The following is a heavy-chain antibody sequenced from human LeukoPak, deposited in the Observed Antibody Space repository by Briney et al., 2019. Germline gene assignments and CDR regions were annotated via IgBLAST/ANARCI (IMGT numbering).Heavy chain of an antibody. J-gene: IGHJ4*02. CDR3: ARDLEQWLAIDY. V-gene: IGHV1-3*01. Sequence: ASVKVSCKASGYTFTSYAMHWARQAPGQRLEWMGWINAGNGNTKYSQKFQGRVTITRDTSASTAYMELSSLRSEDTAVYYCARDLEQWLAIDYWGQGTLVTVSS. CDR1: GYTFTSYA. CDR2: INAGNGNT. D-gene: IGHD6-19*01.